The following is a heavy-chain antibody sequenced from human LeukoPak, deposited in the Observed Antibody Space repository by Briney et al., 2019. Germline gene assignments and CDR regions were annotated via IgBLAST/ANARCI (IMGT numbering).Heavy chain of an antibody. Sequence: GGSPRLSCAASGFTFGSSAMSWVRQAPGTGPEWVSDISASGGYTFYADSVKGRFTISRDNSKNTLYLQMDSLRAEDTAVYYCAKWGLAYGMDVWGQGTTVTVSS. D-gene: IGHD3-16*01. CDR1: GFTFGSSA. CDR2: ISASGGYT. CDR3: AKWGLAYGMDV. J-gene: IGHJ6*02. V-gene: IGHV3-23*01.